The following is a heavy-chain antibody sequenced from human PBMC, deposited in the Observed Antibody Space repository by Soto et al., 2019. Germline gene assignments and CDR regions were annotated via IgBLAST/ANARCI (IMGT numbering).Heavy chain of an antibody. J-gene: IGHJ4*02. Sequence: TVGSLRLSCAASGFTSSSYSMNWFRQAPVRGLEWVSSISSSSSYIYYADSVKGRFTISRDNAKNSLYLQMNSLRAEDTAVYYCASNTQADYWGQGTPVTVSS. CDR1: GFTSSSYS. CDR3: ASNTQADY. CDR2: ISSSSSYI. V-gene: IGHV3-21*01.